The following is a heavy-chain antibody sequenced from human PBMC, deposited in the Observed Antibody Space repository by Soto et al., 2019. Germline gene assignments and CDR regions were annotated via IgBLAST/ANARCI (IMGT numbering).Heavy chain of an antibody. CDR3: ARTLYGDNVDY. CDR1: GYTFTSYG. J-gene: IGHJ4*02. D-gene: IGHD4-17*01. CDR2: INPSGGST. Sequence: GASVKVSCKASGYTFTSYGISWVRQAPGQGLEWMGIINPSGGSTSYAQKFQGRVTMTRNTSISTAYMELSSLRSEDTAVYYCARTLYGDNVDYWGQGTLVTVSS. V-gene: IGHV1-46*01.